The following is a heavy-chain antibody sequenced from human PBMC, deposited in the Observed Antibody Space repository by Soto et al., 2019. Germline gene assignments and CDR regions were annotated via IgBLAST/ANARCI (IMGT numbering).Heavy chain of an antibody. CDR2: ISYDGSNK. CDR3: ARDSSRYAFDI. J-gene: IGHJ3*02. Sequence: GGSLRLSCAASGFTFSSYGMHWVRQAPGKGLEWVAVISYDGSNKYYADSVKGRFTISRDNSKNTLYLQMNSLRAEDTAVYYCARDSSRYAFDIWGQGTMVTVSS. CDR1: GFTFSSYG. V-gene: IGHV3-30*19. D-gene: IGHD6-13*01.